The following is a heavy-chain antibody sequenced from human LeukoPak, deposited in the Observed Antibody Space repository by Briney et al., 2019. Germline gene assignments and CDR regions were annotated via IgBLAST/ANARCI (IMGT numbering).Heavy chain of an antibody. CDR3: AKGRKSGSPTSDFDY. CDR2: ISGSGGSP. V-gene: IGHV3-23*01. CDR1: GFTFSSYD. Sequence: GGSLRLSCAASGFTFSSYDMSWVRQAPGKGLQWVSVISGSGGSPYYADSVKGRFTNSRDNSKNTLYLQMNSLRAEDTAVYYCAKGRKSGSPTSDFDYWGQGTLVTVSS. D-gene: IGHD1-26*01. J-gene: IGHJ4*02.